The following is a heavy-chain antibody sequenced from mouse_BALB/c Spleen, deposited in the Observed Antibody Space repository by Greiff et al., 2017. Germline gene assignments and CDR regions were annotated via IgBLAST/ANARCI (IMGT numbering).Heavy chain of an antibody. D-gene: IGHD1-1*01. CDR1: GFTFSDYY. Sequence: EVQGVESGGGLVKPGGSLKLSCAASGFTFSDYYMYWVRQTPEKRLEWVATISDGGSYTYYPDSVKGRFTISRDNAKKNLYLQMSSLKSEDTAMYYCARGVVARDWNFDVWGAGTTVTVSS. CDR3: ARGVVARDWNFDV. J-gene: IGHJ1*01. V-gene: IGHV5-4*02. CDR2: ISDGGSYT.